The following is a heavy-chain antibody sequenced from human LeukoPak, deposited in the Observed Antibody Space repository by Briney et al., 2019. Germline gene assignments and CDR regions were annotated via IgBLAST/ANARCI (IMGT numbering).Heavy chain of an antibody. CDR3: ARKLEGYDSSDNYQYPDY. V-gene: IGHV3-23*01. J-gene: IGHJ4*02. D-gene: IGHD3-22*01. CDR2: ISGSGGST. Sequence: PGGSLRLSCAASGFTFSSYAMSWVRQAPGKGLEWVSAISGSGGSTYYADSVKGRFTISRDNSKNTLYLQMNSLRAEDTAVYYCARKLEGYDSSDNYQYPDYWGQGTLVTVSS. CDR1: GFTFSSYA.